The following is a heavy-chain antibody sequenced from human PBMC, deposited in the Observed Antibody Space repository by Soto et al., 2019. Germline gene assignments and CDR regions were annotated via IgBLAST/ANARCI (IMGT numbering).Heavy chain of an antibody. CDR2: IIPIFGTA. CDR3: ARDPPQTAMVTGGY. V-gene: IGHV1-69*12. Sequence: QVQLVQSGAEVKKPGSSVKVSCKASGGTFSSYAISWVRQAPGQGLEWMGGIIPIFGTANYAQKFHGRVTITADESTSTANMELSSRRSEDTAVYYCARDPPQTAMVTGGYWGQGTLVTVSS. CDR1: GGTFSSYA. D-gene: IGHD5-18*01. J-gene: IGHJ4*02.